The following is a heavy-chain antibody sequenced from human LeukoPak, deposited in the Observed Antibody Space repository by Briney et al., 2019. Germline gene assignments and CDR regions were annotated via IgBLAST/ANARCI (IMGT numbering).Heavy chain of an antibody. V-gene: IGHV4-59*01. CDR3: ARELYTGPFDY. CDR2: IYYSGST. J-gene: IGHJ4*02. CDR1: GGSIRSYY. D-gene: IGHD3-16*01. Sequence: SETLSLTCTVSGGSIRSYYWSWIRQPPGKGLEWIGYIYYSGSTYYNPSLKSRVTISVDTSKNQFSLKLSSVTAADTAVYYCARELYTGPFDYWGQGTLVTVSS.